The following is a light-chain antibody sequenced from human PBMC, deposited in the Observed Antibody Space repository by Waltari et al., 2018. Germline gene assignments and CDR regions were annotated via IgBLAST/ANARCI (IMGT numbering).Light chain of an antibody. J-gene: IGLJ2*01. Sequence: SYVLTQPPSESVAPGQEATITCGGNNVGRKTVHWYQQKPGQAPVLVVYDDSERASGIRGRFSGAKGGDTATLTISRVEVGDEADYSCQVWDGGRVVFGGGTKLTVL. CDR3: QVWDGGRVV. CDR1: NVGRKT. V-gene: IGLV3-21*02. CDR2: DDS.